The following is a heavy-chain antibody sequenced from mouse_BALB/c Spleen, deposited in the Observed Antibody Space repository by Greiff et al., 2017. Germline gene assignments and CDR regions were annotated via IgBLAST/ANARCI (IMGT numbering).Heavy chain of an antibody. Sequence: EVKVVESGGGLVKPGGSLKLSCAASGFAFSSYDMSWVRQTPEKRLEWVAYISSGGGSTYYPDTVKGRFTISRDNAKNTLYLQMSSLKSEDTAMYYCARQDYADFDYWGQGTTLTVSS. D-gene: IGHD1-1*02. CDR2: ISSGGGST. J-gene: IGHJ2*01. V-gene: IGHV5-12-1*01. CDR1: GFAFSSYD. CDR3: ARQDYADFDY.